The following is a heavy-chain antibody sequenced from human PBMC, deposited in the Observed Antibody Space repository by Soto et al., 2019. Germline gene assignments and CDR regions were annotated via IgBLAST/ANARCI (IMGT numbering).Heavy chain of an antibody. Sequence: QVQLVQSGAEVKKPGASVKVSCKASGYTFTSYGISWVRQAPGQGLEWMGWISAYNGNTNYAQKLQGRVTMTTDTSTSPAYMELRSLRSDDTAVYYCAKVAFTMVRGGIITQGDAFDIWGQGTMVTVSS. D-gene: IGHD3-10*01. V-gene: IGHV1-18*01. CDR3: AKVAFTMVRGGIITQGDAFDI. CDR2: ISAYNGNT. J-gene: IGHJ3*02. CDR1: GYTFTSYG.